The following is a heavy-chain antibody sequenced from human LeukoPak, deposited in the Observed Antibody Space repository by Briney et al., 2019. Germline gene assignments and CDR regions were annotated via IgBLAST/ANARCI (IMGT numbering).Heavy chain of an antibody. Sequence: ASVKVSCKASGYTFTGYYMHWVRQAPGQGLEWMGWINPNSGVTHYAQRFQGRVTMTRDTSISTAYMELSRLRSDDTAVYYCARDPLGITSWYNYFDPWGQGTLVTVSS. CDR1: GYTFTGYY. V-gene: IGHV1-2*02. D-gene: IGHD2-2*01. CDR2: INPNSGVT. J-gene: IGHJ5*02. CDR3: ARDPLGITSWYNYFDP.